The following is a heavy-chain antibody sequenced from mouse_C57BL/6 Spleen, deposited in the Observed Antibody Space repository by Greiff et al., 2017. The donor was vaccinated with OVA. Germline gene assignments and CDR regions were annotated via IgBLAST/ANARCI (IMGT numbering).Heavy chain of an antibody. CDR2: ISDGGSYT. J-gene: IGHJ2*01. D-gene: IGHD2-1*01. CDR3: ARKGFYGNYGDYFDY. Sequence: EVKLMESGGGLVKPGGSLKLSCAASGFTFSSYAMSWVRQTPEKRLEWVATISDGGSYTYYPDNVKGRFTISRDNAKNNLYLQMSHLKSEDTAMYYCARKGFYGNYGDYFDYWGQGTTLTVSS. CDR1: GFTFSSYA. V-gene: IGHV5-4*03.